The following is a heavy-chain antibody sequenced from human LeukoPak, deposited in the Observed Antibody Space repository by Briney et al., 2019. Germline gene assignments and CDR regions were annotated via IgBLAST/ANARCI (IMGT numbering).Heavy chain of an antibody. J-gene: IGHJ5*02. CDR3: AREAYGVRGENWFDP. CDR1: GYTFTRYP. Sequence: ASVKVSCKASGYTFTRYPMHWVRQAPGQRLEWMGWINAGNDNTEYSQKFQGRVTITRDTSASTAYMELSSLRSEDTAVYYCAREAYGVRGENWFDPWGQGTLVTVSS. V-gene: IGHV1-3*01. CDR2: INAGNDNT. D-gene: IGHD3-10*01.